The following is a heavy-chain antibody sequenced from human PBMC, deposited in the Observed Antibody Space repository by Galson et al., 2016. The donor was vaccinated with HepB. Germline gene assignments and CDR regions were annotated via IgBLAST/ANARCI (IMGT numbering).Heavy chain of an antibody. J-gene: IGHJ6*02. V-gene: IGHV3-21*04. CDR3: AKYGPSGWHTYDYYYYAMDV. CDR1: GFTFNTYT. Sequence: SLRLSCAASGFTFNTYTMNWVRQAPGKGLEWVSSITTTSFYIYYAQSVKGRFTISRDNAKNSLFLQMNDLRAEDTAVYSCAKYGPSGWHTYDYYYYAMDVWGHGTTVTVSS. CDR2: ITTTSFYI. D-gene: IGHD6-19*01.